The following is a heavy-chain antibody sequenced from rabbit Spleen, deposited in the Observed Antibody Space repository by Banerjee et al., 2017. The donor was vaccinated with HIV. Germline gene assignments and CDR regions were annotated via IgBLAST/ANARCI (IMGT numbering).Heavy chain of an antibody. V-gene: IGHV1S45*01. J-gene: IGHJ4*01. Sequence: QEQLVESGGDLVQPEGSLTLTCTGSGFSFSDGYVMCWVRQAPGKGLECIACIYGGSGGSTWYASWAKGRFTISKTSSTTVTLQLTSLTAADTATYFCARGSAAMTMVITGFYFGLWGPGTLVTVS. CDR3: ARGSAAMTMVITGFYFGL. CDR1: GFSFSDGYV. CDR2: IYGGSGGST. D-gene: IGHD2-1*01.